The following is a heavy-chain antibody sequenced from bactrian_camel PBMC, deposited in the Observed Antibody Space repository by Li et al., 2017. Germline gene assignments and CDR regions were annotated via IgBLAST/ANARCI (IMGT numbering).Heavy chain of an antibody. CDR2: IRRSGGET. V-gene: IGHV3-3*01. Sequence: HVQLVESGGGSVQAGGSLRLSCAASGYTYSSRCMGWFRLPPGRAPAEREGIAAIRRSGGETWYAGSVKGRFTISQDNAKNTVYLQMNSLKPEDTAMYYCAAAAGLFGGTCADVRSVDYWGQGTQVTVS. CDR1: GYTYSSRC. CDR3: AAAAGLFGGTCADVRSVDY. J-gene: IGHJ4*01. D-gene: IGHD2*01.